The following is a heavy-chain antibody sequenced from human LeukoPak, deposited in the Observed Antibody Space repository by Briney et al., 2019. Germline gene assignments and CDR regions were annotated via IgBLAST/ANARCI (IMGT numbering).Heavy chain of an antibody. J-gene: IGHJ4*02. CDR3: AREVVATGIDY. V-gene: IGHV4-61*02. CDR2: IYTSGST. CDR1: GGSISSGSYY. D-gene: IGHD2-15*01. Sequence: SETLSLTCTVSGGSISSGSYYWSWIRQPAGKGLEWIGCIYTSGSTSYNPSLKSRVTISIDTSKNQFSLKLSSVTAADTAVYYCAREVVATGIDYWGQGTLVTVSS.